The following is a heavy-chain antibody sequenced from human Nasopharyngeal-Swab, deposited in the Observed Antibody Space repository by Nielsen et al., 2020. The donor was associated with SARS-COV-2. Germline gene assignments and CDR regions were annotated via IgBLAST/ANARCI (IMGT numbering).Heavy chain of an antibody. CDR2: NSVYNGNT. CDR3: ARVAWQLVDYYYYYGMDV. CDR1: GYTFTNSG. J-gene: IGHJ6*02. V-gene: IGHV1-18*01. D-gene: IGHD1-26*01. Sequence: ASVKVSCKASGYTFTNSGISWVRQAPGEGLEWMGWNSVYNGNTNYGQRVQGRVTMTTDTSTNTACMELRSLRSDDTAVYYCARVAWQLVDYYYYYGMDVWGQGTTVTVSS.